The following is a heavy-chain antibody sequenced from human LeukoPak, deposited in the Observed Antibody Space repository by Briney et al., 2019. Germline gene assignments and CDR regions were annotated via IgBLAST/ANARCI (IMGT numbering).Heavy chain of an antibody. V-gene: IGHV4-4*07. D-gene: IGHD7-27*01. J-gene: IGHJ4*02. CDR2: IYTTGTT. CDR1: GXSISTYY. Sequence: PSETLSLTCTVSGXSISTYYWNWIPQPAGKGLEWIGRIYTTGTTNYNPSLKGRLTMSVDTSKNQFSLKLSSVTAADTAVYYCARDSGNERLGVYFDYWGQGTLVTVSS. CDR3: ARDSGNERLGVYFDY.